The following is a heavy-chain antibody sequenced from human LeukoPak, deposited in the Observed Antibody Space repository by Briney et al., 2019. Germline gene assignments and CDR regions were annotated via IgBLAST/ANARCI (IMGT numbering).Heavy chain of an antibody. V-gene: IGHV1-3*01. CDR3: ARESLSVGYDFWSGYYKGRANWFDP. J-gene: IGHJ5*02. CDR1: GYTFTSYA. Sequence: GASVKVSCKASGYTFTSYAMHWVRQAPGQRLEWVGWINAGNGNTKYSQKFQGRVTITRDTSASTAYMELSSLRSEDTAVYYCARESLSVGYDFWSGYYKGRANWFDPWGQGTLVTVSS. D-gene: IGHD3-3*01. CDR2: INAGNGNT.